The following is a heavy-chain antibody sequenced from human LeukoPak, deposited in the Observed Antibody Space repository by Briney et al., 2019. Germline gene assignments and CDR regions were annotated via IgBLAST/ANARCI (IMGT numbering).Heavy chain of an antibody. CDR3: ATRRDTAMVTYFDY. J-gene: IGHJ4*02. Sequence: ASVKVSCKVSGYTFTDYYMHWVQQAPGKGLEWMGLVDPEDGETIYAEKFQGRDTITADTSTDTAYMELSSLRSEDTAVYYCATRRDTAMVTYFDYWGQGTLVTVSS. D-gene: IGHD5-18*01. CDR1: GYTFTDYY. V-gene: IGHV1-69-2*01. CDR2: VDPEDGET.